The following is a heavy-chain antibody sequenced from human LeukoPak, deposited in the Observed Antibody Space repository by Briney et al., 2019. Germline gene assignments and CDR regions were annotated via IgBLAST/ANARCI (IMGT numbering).Heavy chain of an antibody. CDR2: IVVGSGNT. CDR1: GFTFTSSA. CDR3: ARDLGGSSSWVFDY. J-gene: IGHJ4*02. Sequence: ASVRVSCKASGFTFTSSAVQWVRQARGQRLEWIGWIVVGSGNTNYAQKLQGRVTMTTDTSTSTAYMELRSLRSDDTAVYYCARDLGGSSSWVFDYWGQGTLVTVSS. D-gene: IGHD6-13*01. V-gene: IGHV1-58*01.